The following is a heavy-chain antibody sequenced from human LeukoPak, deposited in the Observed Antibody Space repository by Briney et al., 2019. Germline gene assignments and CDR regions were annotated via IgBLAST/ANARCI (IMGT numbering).Heavy chain of an antibody. CDR1: GFTVSSNY. CDR3: ARAVYYSNYLGY. CDR2: INSDGSST. J-gene: IGHJ4*01. Sequence: GGSLRLSCAASGFTVSSNYMNWVRQAPGKGLVWVSRINSDGSSTNYGDSVKGRFTISRDNAKNTLYLQMNSLRAEDTAMYYCARAVYYSNYLGYWGQGTLVTVSS. V-gene: IGHV3-74*01. D-gene: IGHD3-10*01.